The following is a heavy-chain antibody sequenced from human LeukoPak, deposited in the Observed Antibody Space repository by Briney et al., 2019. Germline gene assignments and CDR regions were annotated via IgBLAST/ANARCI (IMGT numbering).Heavy chain of an antibody. V-gene: IGHV3-74*01. CDR2: INSDGSST. CDR1: GFTFSSYW. D-gene: IGHD3-22*01. Sequence: GGSLRLSCAASGFTFSSYWMHWVRQAPGKGLVWVSRINSDGSSTSYADSVKGRFTISRDNAKNTLYLQMNSLRAEDTAVYYCASPITMIALPDYWGQGTLVTVSS. CDR3: ASPITMIALPDY. J-gene: IGHJ4*02.